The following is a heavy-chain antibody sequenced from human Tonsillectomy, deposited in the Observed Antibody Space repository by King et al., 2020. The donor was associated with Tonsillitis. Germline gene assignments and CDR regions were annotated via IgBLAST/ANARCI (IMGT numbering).Heavy chain of an antibody. CDR1: GFTFDDYA. Sequence: VQLVESGGGLVQPGRSLRLSCAASGFTFDDYAIHWVRQAPGKGLEWVSGISWNSGSIGYADSVKGRFTTSRDNAKNSLYLQMNSLRTEDTALYYCAKDIGHWGSCGWYFDLWGRGTLAT. V-gene: IGHV3-9*01. CDR3: AKDIGHWGSCGWYFDL. CDR2: ISWNSGSI. J-gene: IGHJ2*01. D-gene: IGHD7-27*01.